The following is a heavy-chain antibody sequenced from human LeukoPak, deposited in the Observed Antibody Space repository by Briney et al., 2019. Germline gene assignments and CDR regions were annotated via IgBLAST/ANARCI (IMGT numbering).Heavy chain of an antibody. V-gene: IGHV3-48*01. CDR1: GLTSSSYS. CDR2: ISSSSSTI. CDR3: ARDGGDDLN. J-gene: IGHJ4*02. Sequence: PGGSLRLSCAASGLTSSSYSMNWFRQAPGKGLEWVSYISSSSSTIYYADSVKGRFTISRDNAKNSLYLQMNSLRAEDTAVYYCARDGGDDLNWGQGTLVTVSS. D-gene: IGHD2-21*01.